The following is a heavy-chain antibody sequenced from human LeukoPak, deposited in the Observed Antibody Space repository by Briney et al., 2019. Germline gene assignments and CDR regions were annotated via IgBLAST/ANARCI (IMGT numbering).Heavy chain of an antibody. CDR2: IKQDGSER. CDR3: ATGSGYYYDH. Sequence: PGGSLRLSCAASGFTFSIYWMSWVRQAPGKGLEWVANIKQDGSERYYADSVKGRFTISRDNSKNTLYVQMDSLRVEDTAVYYCATGSGYYYDHWGQGTLVTVSS. D-gene: IGHD3-22*01. J-gene: IGHJ4*02. CDR1: GFTFSIYW. V-gene: IGHV3-7*01.